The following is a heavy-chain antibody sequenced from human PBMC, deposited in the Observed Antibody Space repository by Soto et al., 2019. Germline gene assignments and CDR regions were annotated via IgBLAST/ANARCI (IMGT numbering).Heavy chain of an antibody. J-gene: IGHJ4*02. V-gene: IGHV3-9*01. Sequence: EVQLVESGGGLVQPGRSLRLSCAASGFTFDDYAMHWVRQAPGKGLEWVSGISWNVGSIAYADSVKGRFTISRDNAKNSLYLQMNRLRAEDTALYYCAKGVAGWYYFDYWGQGTLVTVSS. CDR2: ISWNVGSI. CDR3: AKGVAGWYYFDY. D-gene: IGHD3-3*01. CDR1: GFTFDDYA.